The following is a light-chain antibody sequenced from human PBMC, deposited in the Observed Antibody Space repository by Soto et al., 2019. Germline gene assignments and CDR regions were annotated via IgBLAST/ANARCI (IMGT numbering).Light chain of an antibody. Sequence: EIVFTQSPGTLYLSTGERGTLSCRASQSVTSNSLAWYHQKFGQPPRLLIYGASSRDTGIPDRFSGSGSGTDFTLTLSRLEPEDFAVDYCQQYGSSSFTFGQGTRLEIK. CDR2: GAS. J-gene: IGKJ5*01. V-gene: IGKV3-20*01. CDR3: QQYGSSSFT. CDR1: QSVTSNS.